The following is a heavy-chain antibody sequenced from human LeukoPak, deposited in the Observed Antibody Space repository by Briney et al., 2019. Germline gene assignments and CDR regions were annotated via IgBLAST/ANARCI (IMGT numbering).Heavy chain of an antibody. CDR3: AKAKIRAAAGTQY. Sequence: GGSLRLSCAASGFTVSSNYMSWVRQAPGKGLEWVSAISGSGGSTYYADSVKGRFTISRDNSKNTLYLQMNSLRAEDTAVYYCAKAKIRAAAGTQYWGQGTLVTVSS. CDR2: ISGSGGST. J-gene: IGHJ4*02. V-gene: IGHV3-23*01. CDR1: GFTVSSNY. D-gene: IGHD6-13*01.